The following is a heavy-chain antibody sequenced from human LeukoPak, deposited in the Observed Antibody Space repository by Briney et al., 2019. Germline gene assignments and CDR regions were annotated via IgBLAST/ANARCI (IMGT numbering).Heavy chain of an antibody. Sequence: SETLSLTCTVSGGSISSSSYYWGWIRQPPGKGLEWIGSIYYSGSTYYNPSLKSRVTISVDTSKNQFSLKLSSVTAADTAVYYCAREGGYSYGMHAFDIWGQGTMVTVSS. CDR2: IYYSGST. CDR3: AREGGYSYGMHAFDI. CDR1: GGSISSSSYY. D-gene: IGHD5-18*01. J-gene: IGHJ3*02. V-gene: IGHV4-39*07.